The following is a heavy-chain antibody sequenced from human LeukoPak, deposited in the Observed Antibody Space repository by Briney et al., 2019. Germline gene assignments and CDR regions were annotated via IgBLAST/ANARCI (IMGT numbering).Heavy chain of an antibody. Sequence: PGRSLRLSCAASGFTVSSNYMSWVRQAPGKGMEWVANINQVGSEKYYVDSVKGRFTVSRDNAKNSLYLQMNSLRAEDTAVYYCARDHSEPGVFFDSWGQGTVVTVPS. V-gene: IGHV3-7*03. CDR3: ARDHSEPGVFFDS. CDR1: GFTVSSNY. CDR2: INQVGSEK. D-gene: IGHD1-14*01. J-gene: IGHJ4*02.